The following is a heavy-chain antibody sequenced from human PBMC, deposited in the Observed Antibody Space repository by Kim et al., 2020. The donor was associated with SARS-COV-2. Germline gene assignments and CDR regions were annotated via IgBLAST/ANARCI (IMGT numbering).Heavy chain of an antibody. Sequence: ASVKVSCKASGYTFTSYYIHWVRQAPGRGLEWMGIIHPTGGSTSYAQKLKGRVTMTRDTSTSTVYMELSSLISEDTAVYYCARDEALYYDGSISYHRPLGYWGQGTLVTVSS. D-gene: IGHD3-22*01. V-gene: IGHV1-46*04. CDR3: ARDEALYYDGSISYHRPLGY. J-gene: IGHJ4*02. CDR1: GYTFTSYY. CDR2: IHPTGGST.